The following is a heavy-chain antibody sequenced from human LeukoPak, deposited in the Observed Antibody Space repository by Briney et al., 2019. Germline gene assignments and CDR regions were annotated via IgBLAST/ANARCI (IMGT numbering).Heavy chain of an antibody. CDR3: AKFRYHSNDNNYLDFNY. J-gene: IGHJ4*02. Sequence: PGGSLRLSCVGSGFTFSRSAMGWVRQAPGKGPEWVSSISGSGGHTYFADSVKGRFTISRDNSKNTLDLQMNSLKVEDTAVYYCAKFRYHSNDNNYLDFNYWGQGTLVTVSS. V-gene: IGHV3-23*01. D-gene: IGHD3-22*01. CDR2: ISGSGGHT. CDR1: GFTFSRSA.